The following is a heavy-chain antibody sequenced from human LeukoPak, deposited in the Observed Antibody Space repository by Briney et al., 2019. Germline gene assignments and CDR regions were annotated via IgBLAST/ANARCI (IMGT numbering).Heavy chain of an antibody. Sequence: GSLRLSCTASGLSLNNYAMSWVRQVPGKGLEWIGSIYYSGSTYYNPSLKSRVTISVDTSKNQFSLKLSSVTAADTAVYYCARAGDYHSFDYXGQGTLVTVSS. D-gene: IGHD4-17*01. CDR1: GLSLNNYA. V-gene: IGHV4-39*07. CDR3: ARAGDYHSFDY. J-gene: IGHJ4*02. CDR2: IYYSGST.